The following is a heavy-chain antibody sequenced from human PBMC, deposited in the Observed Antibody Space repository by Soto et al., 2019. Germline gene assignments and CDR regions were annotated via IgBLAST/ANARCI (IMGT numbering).Heavy chain of an antibody. V-gene: IGHV2-5*02. CDR2: IYWDDDK. CDR1: GFSLSTSGVG. Sequence: QITLKESGPTLVKPIQTLTLTCTFSGFSLSTSGVGVGWIRQPPGKALEWLALIYWDDDKRYSPSLKSRLTITKDTSKNQVVLTMTNMDPVDTATYYCAHRRRYYDSSGYYYLDYWGQGTLVTVSS. J-gene: IGHJ4*02. CDR3: AHRRRYYDSSGYYYLDY. D-gene: IGHD3-22*01.